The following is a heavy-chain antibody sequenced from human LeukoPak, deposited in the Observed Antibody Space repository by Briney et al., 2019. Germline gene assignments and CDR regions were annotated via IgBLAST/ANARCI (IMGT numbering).Heavy chain of an antibody. J-gene: IGHJ4*02. Sequence: SETLSLTCAVYGGSFSGYYWSWIRQPPGKGLEWIGEINHSGSTNYNPSLMSRGTTSVDTTKNQFSLKLSPMTAANTPLYYCSRRREGRVIHPLDYWGEGTLVTVSS. CDR3: SRRREGRVIHPLDY. D-gene: IGHD3-22*01. CDR2: INHSGST. V-gene: IGHV4-34*01. CDR1: GGSFSGYY.